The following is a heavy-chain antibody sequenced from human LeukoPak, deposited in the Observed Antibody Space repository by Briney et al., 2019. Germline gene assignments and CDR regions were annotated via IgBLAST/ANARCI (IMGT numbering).Heavy chain of an antibody. CDR2: IYWDDDQ. CDR1: GFSLSTSGVG. D-gene: IGHD3-10*01. CDR3: AQYGSGSRQSYYFDY. Sequence: SGPTLVKPTQTLTLTCTFSGFSLSTSGVGVDWIRQPPGKALEWLALIYWDDDQRYSPSLKSRLTITKDTSKNQVALTMTNMDPVDTAIYYCAQYGSGSRQSYYFDYWGQGTLVTVSS. V-gene: IGHV2-5*02. J-gene: IGHJ4*02.